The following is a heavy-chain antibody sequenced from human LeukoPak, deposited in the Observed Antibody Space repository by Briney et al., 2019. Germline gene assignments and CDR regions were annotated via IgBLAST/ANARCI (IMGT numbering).Heavy chain of an antibody. CDR3: ARRYCSSTSCYGYYGMDV. CDR2: IYPGDSDT. J-gene: IGHJ6*02. Sequence: PGESLKISCKGSGYSFTSYWIGWVRQMPGKGLEWMGIIYPGDSDTRYSPSFQGQVTISADKSISTAYLQWSSLKASDTAMYYCARRYCSSTSCYGYYGMDVWGQGTTVTVSS. CDR1: GYSFTSYW. D-gene: IGHD2-2*01. V-gene: IGHV5-51*01.